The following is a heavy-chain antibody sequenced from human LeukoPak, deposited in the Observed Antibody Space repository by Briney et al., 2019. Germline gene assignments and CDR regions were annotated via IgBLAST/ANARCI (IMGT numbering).Heavy chain of an antibody. J-gene: IGHJ4*02. CDR3: ARLKGYNYGYPDY. D-gene: IGHD5-24*01. Sequence: HPSETPSLTCTVSGGSITTYYWSWIRQPPGKGLEYIGYIYYTGSTNYNPSLKSRVTISVDTSKSQFSLKLSSVTAADTAVYYCARLKGYNYGYPDYWGQGTLVTVSS. V-gene: IGHV4-59*08. CDR2: IYYTGST. CDR1: GGSITTYY.